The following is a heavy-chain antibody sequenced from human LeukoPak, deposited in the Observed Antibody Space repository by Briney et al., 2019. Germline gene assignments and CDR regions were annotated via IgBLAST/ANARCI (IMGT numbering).Heavy chain of an antibody. V-gene: IGHV4-59*01. CDR3: ARDQAAGNRCYYYYGMDV. Sequence: SETLSLTCTVSGGSISSYYWSWIRQPPGKGLEWTGYIYYSGSTNYNPSLKSRVTISVDTSKNQFSLKLSSVTAADTAVYYCARDQAAGNRCYYYYGMDVWGQGTTVTVSS. J-gene: IGHJ6*02. D-gene: IGHD6-13*01. CDR2: IYYSGST. CDR1: GGSISSYY.